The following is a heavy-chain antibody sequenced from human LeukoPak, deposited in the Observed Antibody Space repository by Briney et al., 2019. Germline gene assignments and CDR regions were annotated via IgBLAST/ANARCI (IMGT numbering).Heavy chain of an antibody. CDR2: INTNTGNP. V-gene: IGHV7-4-1*02. Sequence: ASVKVSCKASGYTFTSYAMNWVRQAPGQGLEWMGWINTNTGNPTYAQGFTGRFVFSLDTSVSTAYLQISSLKAEDTAVYYCARAYDFWSGYSPTYNWFDPWGQGTLVTVSS. CDR1: GYTFTSYA. J-gene: IGHJ5*02. D-gene: IGHD3-3*01. CDR3: ARAYDFWSGYSPTYNWFDP.